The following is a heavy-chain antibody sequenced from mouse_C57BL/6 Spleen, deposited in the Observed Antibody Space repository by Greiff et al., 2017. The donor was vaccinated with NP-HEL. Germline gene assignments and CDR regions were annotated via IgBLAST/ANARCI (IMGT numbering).Heavy chain of an antibody. V-gene: IGHV14-3*01. CDR1: GFNIKNTY. Sequence: EVQLQESVAELVRPGASVKLSCTASGFNIKNTYKHWVKQRPEQGLEWIGRIDPANGNTKYAPKFQGKATITADTSSNTAYLQLSSLTSEDTAIYYCARRGATVVHFDYWGQGTTLTVSS. D-gene: IGHD1-1*01. CDR2: IDPANGNT. CDR3: ARRGATVVHFDY. J-gene: IGHJ2*01.